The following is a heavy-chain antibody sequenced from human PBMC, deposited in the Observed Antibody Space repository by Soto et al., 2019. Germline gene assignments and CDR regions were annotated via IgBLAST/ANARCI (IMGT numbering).Heavy chain of an antibody. D-gene: IGHD2-15*01. V-gene: IGHV4-59*01. J-gene: IGHJ6*02. CDR3: ARNAPVPKLQNGLGV. CDR2: IYYAGNT. CDR1: GGSITGYY. Sequence: PSETLSLTCTVPGGSITGYYWSWIRQPPGRGLEWIGYIYYAGNTLYTPSLKSRVTISVDTSKNQFSLKLSSVTAADTAVYYCARNAPVPKLQNGLGVWGQGTTVTVSS.